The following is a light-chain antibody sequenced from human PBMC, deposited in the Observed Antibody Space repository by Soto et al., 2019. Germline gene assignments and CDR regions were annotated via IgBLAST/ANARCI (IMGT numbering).Light chain of an antibody. CDR1: SSDVGGYNF. CDR2: DVS. V-gene: IGLV2-14*01. J-gene: IGLJ3*02. CDR3: RSYTTRYTLV. Sequence: QSALTQPASVSGSPGQSITISCTGTSSDVGGYNFVSWYQQRPGKAPKLLIYDVSDRPSGISNRLSGSKSGNTASLTISRRQDEYEGDYCCRSYTTRYTLVFGGGTKLTVL.